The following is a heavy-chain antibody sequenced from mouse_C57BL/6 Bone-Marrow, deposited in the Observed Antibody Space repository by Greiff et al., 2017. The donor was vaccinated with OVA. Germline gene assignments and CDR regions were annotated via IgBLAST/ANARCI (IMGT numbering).Heavy chain of an antibody. CDR2: IHPNSGST. V-gene: IGHV1-64*01. CDR3: ANYGSSLRWYFDV. J-gene: IGHJ1*03. CDR1: GYTFTSYW. D-gene: IGHD1-1*01. Sequence: QVQLQQPGAELVKPGASVKLSCKASGYTFTSYWMHWVKQRPGQGLEWIGMIHPNSGSTNYNEKFKSKATLTVDKSSSTAYMQLSSLTSEDSAVYYGANYGSSLRWYFDVWGTGTTVTVSS.